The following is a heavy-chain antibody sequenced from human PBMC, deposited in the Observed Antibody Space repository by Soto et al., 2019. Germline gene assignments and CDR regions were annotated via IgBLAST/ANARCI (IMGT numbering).Heavy chain of an antibody. Sequence: QVQLQESGPGLVKPSETLSLTCTVSGGSIRDYFWTWIRQPPGQGLEWIGYIYYSGRTNYNPSLKSRVSISVDTSKTDFSLQLRSVTAADAAVCYCARVGGDDFGDSGGFDYWGQGTLVTVSS. CDR1: GGSIRDYF. V-gene: IGHV4-59*01. CDR2: IYYSGRT. CDR3: ARVGGDDFGDSGGFDY. D-gene: IGHD4-17*01. J-gene: IGHJ4*02.